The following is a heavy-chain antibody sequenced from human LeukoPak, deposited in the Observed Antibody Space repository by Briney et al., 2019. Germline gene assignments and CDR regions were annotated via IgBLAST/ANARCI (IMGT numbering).Heavy chain of an antibody. Sequence: SETLSLTCTVSGGSISSSSYYWGWIRQPPGTGLEWIGSIYYSGSTYYNPSLKSRVTMSVDTSKNQFSLKLSSVTAADTAVYYCARDGWSALAYCGGDCSDDAFDIWGQGTMVTVSS. J-gene: IGHJ3*02. CDR2: IYYSGST. D-gene: IGHD2-21*02. CDR1: GGSISSSSYY. CDR3: ARDGWSALAYCGGDCSDDAFDI. V-gene: IGHV4-39*07.